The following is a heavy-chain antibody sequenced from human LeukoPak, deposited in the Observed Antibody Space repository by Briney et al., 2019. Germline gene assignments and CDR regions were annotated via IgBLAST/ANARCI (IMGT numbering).Heavy chain of an antibody. J-gene: IGHJ4*02. CDR2: IWYDGSNK. CDR3: AREVSSWSGFFDY. CDR1: GFTFSSYG. D-gene: IGHD6-13*01. V-gene: IGHV3-33*01. Sequence: AGGSLRLSCAASGFTFSSYGMHWVRQAPGKGLEWVAVIWYDGSNKYYADSVKGRFTISRDNSKNTLYLQMNSLRAEDTAVYYCAREVSSWSGFFDYWGQGTLVTVSS.